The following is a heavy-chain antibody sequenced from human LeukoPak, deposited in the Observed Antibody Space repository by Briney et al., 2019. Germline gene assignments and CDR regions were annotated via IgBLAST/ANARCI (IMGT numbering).Heavy chain of an antibody. CDR2: IIPIFGTA. Sequence: SVKVSCKASGGTFSSYAISWVRQAPGQGLEWMGGIIPIFGTANYAQKFQGRVTITADKSTSTAYMELSSLRSEDTAVYYCASRSYDFWGGYHHYYYYYMDVWGKGTTVTVSS. D-gene: IGHD3-3*01. V-gene: IGHV1-69*06. CDR1: GGTFSSYA. CDR3: ASRSYDFWGGYHHYYYYYMDV. J-gene: IGHJ6*03.